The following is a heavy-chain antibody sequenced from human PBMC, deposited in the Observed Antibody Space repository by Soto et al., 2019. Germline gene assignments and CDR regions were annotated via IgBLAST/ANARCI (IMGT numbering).Heavy chain of an antibody. V-gene: IGHV1-46*03. CDR2: INPSGGST. Sequence: GASVKVSCKASGYTFTSYYTHWVRQAPGQGLEWMGIINPSGGSTSYAQKFQGRVTMTRDTSTSTVYMELSSLRSEDTAVYYCARGNGACSTSCLSDAFDIWGQGTMVTVSS. CDR1: GYTFTSYY. CDR3: ARGNGACSTSCLSDAFDI. D-gene: IGHD2-2*01. J-gene: IGHJ3*02.